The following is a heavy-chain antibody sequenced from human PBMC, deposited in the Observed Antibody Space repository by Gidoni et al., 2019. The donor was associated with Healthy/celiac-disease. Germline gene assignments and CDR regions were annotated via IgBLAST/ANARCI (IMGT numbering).Heavy chain of an antibody. D-gene: IGHD2-2*01. CDR2: IRRKANGYAT. J-gene: IGHJ6*03. CDR1: GFTFSGSA. Sequence: EVQLVESGGGLVQPGGSLNLSCAASGFTFSGSAMPWVRQASGKGLEWVGRIRRKANGYATAYAASVKGRFTISRDDSKNTAYLQMNSLKTEDTAVYYCTSHRYCSRTSCYYYYYMDVWGKGTTVTVSS. CDR3: TSHRYCSRTSCYYYYYMDV. V-gene: IGHV3-73*01.